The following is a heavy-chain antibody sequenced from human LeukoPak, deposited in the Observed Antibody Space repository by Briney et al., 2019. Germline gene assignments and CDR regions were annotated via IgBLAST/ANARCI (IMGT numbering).Heavy chain of an antibody. CDR3: ARDLQGQVRGVRKGDI. J-gene: IGHJ3*02. D-gene: IGHD3-10*01. Sequence: PGGSLRLSCAASGFTFSSYSMNWVRQAPGKGLEWVSSISSSSSYIYYADSVKGRFTISRDNAKNSLYLQMNSLRAEDTAVYYCARDLQGQVRGVRKGDIWGQGTMVTVSS. V-gene: IGHV3-21*01. CDR1: GFTFSSYS. CDR2: ISSSSSYI.